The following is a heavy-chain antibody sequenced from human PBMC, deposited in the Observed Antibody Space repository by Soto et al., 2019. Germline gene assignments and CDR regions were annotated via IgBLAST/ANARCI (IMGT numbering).Heavy chain of an antibody. CDR2: ISPNNDKT. Sequence: VNLVQSGVEVKMPGASVRVSCKASGYAFTGSGIDWVRQAPGQAPEWVGWISPNNDKTHLAQKFQDRVTMTTDTYTSSVYMELRSLTSDDTASYSRTRDDCYGATCYPGYHWGQGTLVIVSS. V-gene: IGHV1-18*01. CDR1: GYAFTGSG. J-gene: IGHJ5*02. CDR3: TRDDCYGATCYPGYH. D-gene: IGHD2-15*01.